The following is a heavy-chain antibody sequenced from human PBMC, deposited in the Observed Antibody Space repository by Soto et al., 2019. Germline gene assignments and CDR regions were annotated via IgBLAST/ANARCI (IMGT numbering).Heavy chain of an antibody. Sequence: SETLSLTCPVSGGSGRSDGYYWSWIRQPPGTGLEWIGFISNSGNTKFNPSLKSRVTISLDTSKNQFSLRLTSVTAADTAVYYCARDIPRDGYNFGSGAMGVWGQGTTVTVS. CDR1: GGSGRSDGYY. J-gene: IGHJ6*02. V-gene: IGHV4-61*08. CDR2: ISNSGNT. D-gene: IGHD5-12*01. CDR3: ARDIPRDGYNFGSGAMGV.